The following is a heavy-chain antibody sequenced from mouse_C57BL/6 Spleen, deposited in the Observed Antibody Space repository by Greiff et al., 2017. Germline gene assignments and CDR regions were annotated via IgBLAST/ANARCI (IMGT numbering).Heavy chain of an antibody. V-gene: IGHV1-7*01. CDR1: GYTFTSYW. CDR3: ARWSTTVVAPSDY. J-gene: IGHJ4*01. Sequence: QVQLKESGAELAKPGASVKLSCKASGYTFTSYWMHWVKQRPGQGLEWIGYINPSSGYTKYNQKFKDKATLTADKSSSTAYMQLSSLTYEDSAVYYCARWSTTVVAPSDYWGQGTSVTVSS. D-gene: IGHD1-1*01. CDR2: INPSSGYT.